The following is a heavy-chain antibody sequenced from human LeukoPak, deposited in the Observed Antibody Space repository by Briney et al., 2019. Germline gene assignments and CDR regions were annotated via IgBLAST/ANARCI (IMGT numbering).Heavy chain of an antibody. V-gene: IGHV3-7*01. D-gene: IGHD3-10*01. Sequence: PGGSLRLSCAASGFTVSSYWMSWVRQAPGKGLEWVANIKQDGSDKYYVDSVKGRFTISRDNAKNSLYLQINRLRAEDTAVYYCARPGGYYYYYYLDVWGKGTTVTVSS. CDR1: GFTVSSYW. J-gene: IGHJ6*03. CDR2: IKQDGSDK. CDR3: ARPGGYYYYYYLDV.